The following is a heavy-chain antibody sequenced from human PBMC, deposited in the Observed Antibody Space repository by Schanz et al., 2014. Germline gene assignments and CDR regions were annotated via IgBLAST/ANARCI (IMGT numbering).Heavy chain of an antibody. CDR1: GFTFSSYA. V-gene: IGHV3-30*04. CDR3: AKEESPPSLVDY. J-gene: IGHJ4*02. CDR2: ISYDGSKQ. Sequence: VQLVESGGGLVQPGGSLRLSCAASGFTFSSYAMHWVRQAPGKGLGWVAAISYDGSKQYYTDSVKGRFTVSRDNSKNTVYLQMNSLRAEDTAVYYCAKEESPPSLVDYWGQGTLVTVTS.